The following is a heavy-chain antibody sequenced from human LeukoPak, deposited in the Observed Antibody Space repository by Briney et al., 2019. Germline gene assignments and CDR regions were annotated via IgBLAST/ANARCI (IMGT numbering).Heavy chain of an antibody. CDR3: ARQTLYCGGDCYPSSFDY. CDR1: GCSISSYY. J-gene: IGHJ4*02. V-gene: IGHV4-59*01. D-gene: IGHD2-21*02. CDR2: IYYSGNT. Sequence: SETLSLTCTVSGCSISSYYWSLIRQPPGKGLEWIGYIYYSGNTNYNPSLKSRVTISVDTSKNQFSLKLSSVTAADTAVYYCARQTLYCGGDCYPSSFDYWGQGTLVTVSP.